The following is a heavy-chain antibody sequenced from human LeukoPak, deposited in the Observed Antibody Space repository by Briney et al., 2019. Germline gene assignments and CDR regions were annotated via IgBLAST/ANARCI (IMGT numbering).Heavy chain of an antibody. CDR3: ASEPIVVVPARGPGRFVY. Sequence: SETLSLTCAVYGGSFSGYYWSWIRQPPGKGLEWIGEINHSGSTNYNPSLKSRVTISVDTSKNQFSLKRSSVTAADTAVYYCASEPIVVVPARGPGRFVYWGQGDLVTVSS. D-gene: IGHD2-2*01. J-gene: IGHJ4*02. V-gene: IGHV4-34*01. CDR1: GGSFSGYY. CDR2: INHSGST.